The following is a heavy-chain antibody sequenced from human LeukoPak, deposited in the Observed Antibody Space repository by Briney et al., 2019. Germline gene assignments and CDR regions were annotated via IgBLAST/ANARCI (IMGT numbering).Heavy chain of an antibody. J-gene: IGHJ3*02. CDR2: ISGSGGST. Sequence: GGSLRLSCAASGFTFGNYAMSLVRQAPGKGLEWVSGISGSGGSTYYADSVKGRFTISRDNSKNTLYLQMNSLRAEDTAVYYCAKDRLRYCSSTSCSDAFDIWGQGTMVTVSS. V-gene: IGHV3-23*01. CDR1: GFTFGNYA. CDR3: AKDRLRYCSSTSCSDAFDI. D-gene: IGHD2-2*01.